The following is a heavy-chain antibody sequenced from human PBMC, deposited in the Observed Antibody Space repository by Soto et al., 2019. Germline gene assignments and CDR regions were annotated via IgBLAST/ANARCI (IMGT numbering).Heavy chain of an antibody. CDR3: APMGV. Sequence: PSETLSLTCAVSGYSISSSNWWGWIRQPPGKGLEWIGYIYYSGSTYYNPSLKGRFTISRDNSKNTLYLQMSSLRADDTAVYYCAPMGVWGQGTTVTVS. CDR2: IYYSGST. V-gene: IGHV4-28*01. J-gene: IGHJ6*02. CDR1: GYSISSSNW.